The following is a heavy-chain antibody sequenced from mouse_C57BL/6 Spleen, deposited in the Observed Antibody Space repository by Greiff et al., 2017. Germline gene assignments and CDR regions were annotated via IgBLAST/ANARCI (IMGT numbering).Heavy chain of an antibody. Sequence: EVMLVESEGGLVQPGSSMKLSCTASGFTFSDYYMAWVRQVPEKGLEWVANINSDGSSTYYLDSLKSRFILSRDNAKNILYLQMSSLKSEDTATXYCARALYDYDVGWYFDVWGTGTTVTVSS. D-gene: IGHD2-4*01. J-gene: IGHJ1*03. V-gene: IGHV5-16*01. CDR3: ARALYDYDVGWYFDV. CDR2: INSDGSST. CDR1: GFTFSDYY.